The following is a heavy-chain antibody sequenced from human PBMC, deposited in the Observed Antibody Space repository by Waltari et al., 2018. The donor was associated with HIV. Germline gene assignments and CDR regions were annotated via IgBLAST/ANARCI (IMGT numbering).Heavy chain of an antibody. Sequence: EVQLVESGGGLVKPGGSLRLSCAASGSTFSSFSMNWVRQAPGKGLELVPSNSRGSSYIYYADSVKGRFNISRENAKNSLYLQMNSLRVEDTAVYYCARVNTMVQGVRVYYYGMDVWGQGTTVTVSS. V-gene: IGHV3-21*01. CDR1: GSTFSSFS. CDR2: NSRGSSYI. J-gene: IGHJ6*02. CDR3: ARVNTMVQGVRVYYYGMDV. D-gene: IGHD3-10*01.